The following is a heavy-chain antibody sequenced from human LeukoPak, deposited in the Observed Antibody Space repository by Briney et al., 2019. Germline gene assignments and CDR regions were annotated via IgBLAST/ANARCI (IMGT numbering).Heavy chain of an antibody. CDR1: GFTFSSYS. D-gene: IGHD2-2*01. V-gene: IGHV3-21*01. CDR3: ARDDADYYFDY. Sequence: PGGSLRLSCAASGFTFSSYSMNWVRQAPGKGLEWVSSISSSSSYIYYADSVKGRVTISRDNAKNSLCLQMNSLRAEDTAVYYCARDDADYYFDYWGQGTLVTVSS. J-gene: IGHJ4*02. CDR2: ISSSSSYI.